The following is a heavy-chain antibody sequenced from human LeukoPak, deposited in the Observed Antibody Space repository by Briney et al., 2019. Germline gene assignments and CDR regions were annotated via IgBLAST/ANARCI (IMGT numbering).Heavy chain of an antibody. Sequence: ASVKVSCKASGYTFTGYYMHWVRQAPGQGLEWMGWINPNSGGTNYAQKFQGRVTITADKSTSTAYMELSSLRSEDTAVYYCEGVVPAARPYYYYYGMDVWGQGTTVTVSS. J-gene: IGHJ6*02. CDR1: GYTFTGYY. CDR2: INPNSGGT. CDR3: EGVVPAARPYYYYYGMDV. D-gene: IGHD2-2*01. V-gene: IGHV1-2*02.